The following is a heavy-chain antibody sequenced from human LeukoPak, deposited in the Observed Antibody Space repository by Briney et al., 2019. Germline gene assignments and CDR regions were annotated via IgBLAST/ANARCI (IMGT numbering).Heavy chain of an antibody. D-gene: IGHD5-12*01. V-gene: IGHV3-9*01. CDR3: AIGPSGYHNN. CDR2: ISWNSGSI. CDR1: GFTFDDYA. Sequence: GRSLLLSCAASGFTFDDYAMHWVRPAPGKGLEWVSGISWNSGSICYADSVKGPFTISRYNPKNSLYLQINSLRAEDTALYYWAIGPSGYHNNGGQGTLVTVSS. J-gene: IGHJ4*02.